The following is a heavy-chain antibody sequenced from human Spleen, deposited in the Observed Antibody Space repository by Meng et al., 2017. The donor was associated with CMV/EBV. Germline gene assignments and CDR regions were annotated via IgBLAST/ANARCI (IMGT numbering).Heavy chain of an antibody. CDR3: ARAYYDFWSVFTGYYYGMDV. Sequence: GESLKISCAASGFTFSSYGMHWVRQAPGKGLEGVALISYDGSNKYQADSVKGRFTISRDNSKSTLYLQMNSLRAEDTAVYYCARAYYDFWSVFTGYYYGMDVWGQGTTVTVSS. V-gene: IGHV3-33*05. CDR1: GFTFSSYG. CDR2: ISYDGSNK. D-gene: IGHD3-3*01. J-gene: IGHJ6*02.